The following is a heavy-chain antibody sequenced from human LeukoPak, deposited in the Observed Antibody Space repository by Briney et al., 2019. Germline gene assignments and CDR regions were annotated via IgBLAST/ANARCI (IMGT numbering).Heavy chain of an antibody. D-gene: IGHD2-2*01. CDR1: GGSISSGGYY. J-gene: IGHJ3*02. CDR2: IYHSGST. V-gene: IGHV4-30-2*01. Sequence: PSQTLSLTCTVSGGSISSGGYYWSWLRQPPGKGLEWIGYIYHSGSTYYNPSLKSRVTISVDRSKNQFSLKLSSVTAADTAVYYCARGKDIVVVPADHGYAFDIWGQGTMVTVSS. CDR3: ARGKDIVVVPADHGYAFDI.